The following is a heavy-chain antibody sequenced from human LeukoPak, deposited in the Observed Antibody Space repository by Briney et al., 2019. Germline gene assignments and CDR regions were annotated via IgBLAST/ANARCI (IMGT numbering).Heavy chain of an antibody. CDR1: GGSFSGNY. Sequence: SETLSLTCAVYGGSFSGNYWSWIRQPPGKGLEWIGEINHSGSTNYNPSLKSRVTISVDTSKNQFSLKLSSVTAADTAVYYCARGGGYSYGSDWFDPWGQGTLVTVSS. J-gene: IGHJ5*02. CDR2: INHSGST. V-gene: IGHV4-34*01. CDR3: ARGGGYSYGSDWFDP. D-gene: IGHD5-18*01.